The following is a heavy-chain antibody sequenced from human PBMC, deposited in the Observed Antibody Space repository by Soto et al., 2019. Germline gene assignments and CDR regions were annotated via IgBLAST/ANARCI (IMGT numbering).Heavy chain of an antibody. CDR1: GYTFTGYY. CDR2: INPNSGGT. D-gene: IGHD1-26*01. V-gene: IGHV1-2*02. J-gene: IGHJ3*02. CDR3: AREVGATRDAFEI. Sequence: ASVKVSCKASGYTFTGYYMHWVRQAPGQGLEWMGWINPNSGGTNYAQKFQGRVTMTRDTSISTAYMELSRLRSDDTAVYYCAREVGATRDAFEIWGQGTMVTVSS.